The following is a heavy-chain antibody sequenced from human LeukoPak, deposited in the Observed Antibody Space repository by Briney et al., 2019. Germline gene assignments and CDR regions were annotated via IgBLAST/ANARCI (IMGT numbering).Heavy chain of an antibody. CDR3: ARNAITMVRGVIIFDY. J-gene: IGHJ4*02. CDR2: ISYDGSNK. Sequence: GGSLRLSCAASGFTFSSYAMHWVRQAPGKGLEWVAVISYDGSNKYYADSVKGRFTISRDNPKNTLYLQMNSLRAEDTAVYYCARNAITMVRGVIIFDYWGQGTLVTVSS. D-gene: IGHD3-10*01. CDR1: GFTFSSYA. V-gene: IGHV3-30*04.